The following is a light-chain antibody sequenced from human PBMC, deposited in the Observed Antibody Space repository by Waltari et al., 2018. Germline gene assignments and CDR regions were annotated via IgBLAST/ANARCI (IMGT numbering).Light chain of an antibody. CDR3: SSYTSSSTL. V-gene: IGLV2-14*01. CDR1: SSYVGGYNY. J-gene: IGLJ2*01. CDR2: DVS. Sequence: QSALTQPASVSGSPGQSITISCTGTSSYVGGYNYVSWYQQHPGKAPKLMIYDVSNRPSGGSNRFSGSKSGNTASLTISGLQAEDEADYYCSSYTSSSTLVGGGTKLTVL.